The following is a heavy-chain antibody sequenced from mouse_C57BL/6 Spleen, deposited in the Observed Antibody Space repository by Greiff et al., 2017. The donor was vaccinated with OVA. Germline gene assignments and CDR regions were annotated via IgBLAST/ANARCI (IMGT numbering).Heavy chain of an antibody. V-gene: IGHV1-82*01. Sequence: QVQLQQSGPELVKPGASVKISCKASGYAFSSSWMNWVKQRPGKGLEWIGRIYPGDGDTNYNGKFKGKATLTADKSSSTAYMQLSSLTSEDSAVYFCARFEGGTYYFDYWGQGTTPTVSS. J-gene: IGHJ2*01. CDR3: ARFEGGTYYFDY. CDR1: GYAFSSSW. D-gene: IGHD3-3*01. CDR2: IYPGDGDT.